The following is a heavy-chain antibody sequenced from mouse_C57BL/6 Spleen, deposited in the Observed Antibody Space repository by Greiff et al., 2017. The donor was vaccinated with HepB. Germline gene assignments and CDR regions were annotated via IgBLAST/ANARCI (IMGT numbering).Heavy chain of an antibody. CDR2: ISSGSSTI. CDR1: GFTFSDYG. CDR3: ASQIFYYYGSSYYFDY. J-gene: IGHJ2*01. Sequence: EVQLVESGGGLVKPGGSLKLSCAASGFTFSDYGMHWVRQAPEKGLEWVAYISSGSSTIYYADTVKGRFTISRDNAKNTLFLQMTSLRSEDPAMYYCASQIFYYYGSSYYFDYWGQGTTLTVSS. D-gene: IGHD1-1*01. V-gene: IGHV5-17*01.